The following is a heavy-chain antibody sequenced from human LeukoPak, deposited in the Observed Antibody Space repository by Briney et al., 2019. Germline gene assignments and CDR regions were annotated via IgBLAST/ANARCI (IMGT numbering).Heavy chain of an antibody. J-gene: IGHJ5*02. CDR2: INQDGREK. V-gene: IGHV3-7*01. Sequence: GGSLRLSCAASGFTFRSFWMSWVRQAPGEGLEWVANINQDGREKNYVDSVKGRFTISRDNATNSLYLQMNSLRAEDTAVYYCARDSCSGVSCYSGGSPNWFDPWGQGTLVTVSS. CDR3: ARDSCSGVSCYSGGSPNWFDP. CDR1: GFTFRSFW. D-gene: IGHD2-15*01.